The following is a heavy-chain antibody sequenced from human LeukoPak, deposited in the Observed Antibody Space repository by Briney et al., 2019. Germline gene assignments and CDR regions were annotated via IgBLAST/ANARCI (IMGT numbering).Heavy chain of an antibody. V-gene: IGHV3-53*01. CDR1: GFTVSSNY. Sequence: GGSLRLSCAASGFTVSSNYMSWVRQAPGKGLEWVSLISSVGSTYYSDSVKGRFTISRDNSKNTLYLQMNSLRAEDTAVYYCARDQYSSNWYVHHWGQGTLVTVS. CDR3: ARDQYSSNWYVHH. J-gene: IGHJ1*01. CDR2: ISSVGST. D-gene: IGHD6-19*01.